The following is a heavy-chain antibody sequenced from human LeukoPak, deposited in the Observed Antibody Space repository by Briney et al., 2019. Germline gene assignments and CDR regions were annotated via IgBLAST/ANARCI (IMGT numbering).Heavy chain of an antibody. Sequence: ASVKVSCKASGYTFTGSYMHWVRQAPGQGLEWMGWINLNSGGTNYAQKFQGRVTMTRDTSISTAYMELSRLRSDDTAAYYCARSPHILTGENFDYWGQGTLVTVSS. J-gene: IGHJ4*02. V-gene: IGHV1-2*02. CDR2: INLNSGGT. CDR1: GYTFTGSY. CDR3: ARSPHILTGENFDY. D-gene: IGHD3-9*01.